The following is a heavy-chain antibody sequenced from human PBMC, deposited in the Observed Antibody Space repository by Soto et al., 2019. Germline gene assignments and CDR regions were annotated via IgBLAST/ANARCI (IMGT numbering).Heavy chain of an antibody. CDR3: VREAYIGYGHAIDH. CDR1: GVTISTYY. D-gene: IGHD5-12*01. Sequence: SETLSLTCAVSGVTISTYYWSWIRQPPGKGLEWIGYNYHSGTTNYNPSLKSRATISVDTSKNQFSLRLTSVTAADTAIYYCVREAYIGYGHAIDHWGQGILVTVSS. J-gene: IGHJ4*02. CDR2: NYHSGTT. V-gene: IGHV4-59*01.